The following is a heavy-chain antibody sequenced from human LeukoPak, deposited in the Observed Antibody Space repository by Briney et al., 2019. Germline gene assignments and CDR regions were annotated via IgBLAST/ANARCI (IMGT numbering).Heavy chain of an antibody. CDR3: ARVEFGGDYSKFDY. J-gene: IGHJ4*02. CDR1: GFSLSSYW. Sequence: GGSLRLSCAASGFSLSSYWMHWVRHAPGGGLVWVSRIIEGGSTINYADSVKGRFTISRDNAKNTLSLQMNSLRAEDTAVYYCARVEFGGDYSKFDYWGQGTLVTVSS. CDR2: IIEGGSTI. D-gene: IGHD2-21*02. V-gene: IGHV3-74*01.